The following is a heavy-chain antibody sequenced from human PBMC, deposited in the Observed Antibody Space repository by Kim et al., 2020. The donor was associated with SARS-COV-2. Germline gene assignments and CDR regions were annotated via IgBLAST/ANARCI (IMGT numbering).Heavy chain of an antibody. V-gene: IGHV5-10-1*01. D-gene: IGHD6-19*01. Sequence: YTNSSPSFQGHVTISADKSISTAYLQWSSLKASDTAMYYCARHRSGPFDPWGQGTLVTVSS. CDR3: ARHRSGPFDP. J-gene: IGHJ5*02. CDR2: YT.